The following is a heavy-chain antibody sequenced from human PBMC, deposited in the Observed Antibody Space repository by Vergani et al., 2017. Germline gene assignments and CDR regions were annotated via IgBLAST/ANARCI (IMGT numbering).Heavy chain of an antibody. CDR2: ISYDGSNK. J-gene: IGHJ3*02. V-gene: IGHV3-30*03. D-gene: IGHD5-18*01. CDR1: GFTFSSYG. Sequence: QVQLVESGGGVVQPGRSLRLSCAASGFTFSSYGMHWVRQAPGKGLEWVAVISYDGSNKYYADSVKGRFTISRDNSKNTLYLQMNSLRAEDTAVYYCAREAGYSYGEDQYAFDIWGQGTMVTVSS. CDR3: AREAGYSYGEDQYAFDI.